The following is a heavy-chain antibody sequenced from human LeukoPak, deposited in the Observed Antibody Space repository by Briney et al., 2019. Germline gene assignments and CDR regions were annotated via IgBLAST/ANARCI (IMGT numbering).Heavy chain of an antibody. CDR3: AKDENFWSGYTPYYFDY. CDR2: ISGSGGST. J-gene: IGHJ4*02. D-gene: IGHD3-3*01. V-gene: IGHV3-23*01. Sequence: GGSLRLSCAASGFTFSSYGMSWVRQAPGKGLECVSPISGSGGSTYYADSVKGRFTISRDNSKNTLYLQMNSLRAEDTAVYYCAKDENFWSGYTPYYFDYWGQGTLVTVSS. CDR1: GFTFSSYG.